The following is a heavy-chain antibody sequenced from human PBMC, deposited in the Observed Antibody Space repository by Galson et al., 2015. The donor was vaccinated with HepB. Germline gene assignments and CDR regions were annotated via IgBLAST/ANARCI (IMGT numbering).Heavy chain of an antibody. D-gene: IGHD3-3*01. V-gene: IGHV3-23*01. Sequence: SLRLSCAASGFTFNIFAMSWVRQAPGKGLEWVSAISGSGGVTFDTYYADSVKGRFTISRDNSKNTLYLQMSSLRAEDTAVYYCAKQTHTIFGVIENWGQGTLVTVSS. J-gene: IGHJ4*02. CDR1: GFTFNIFA. CDR3: AKQTHTIFGVIEN. CDR2: ISGSGGVTFDT.